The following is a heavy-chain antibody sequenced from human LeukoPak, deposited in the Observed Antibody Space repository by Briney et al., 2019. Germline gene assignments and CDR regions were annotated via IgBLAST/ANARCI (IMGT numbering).Heavy chain of an antibody. J-gene: IGHJ4*02. V-gene: IGHV3-48*03. D-gene: IGHD3-10*01. Sequence: GGSLRLSCAASGFTFSSYEMSWVRQAPGKGLEWVSAISSTGGTTYYADSVKGHFTISRDNAKNSLYLQMNSLRAEDTAVYYCARDHGGVLVRGVIDYWGQGTLVTVSS. CDR1: GFTFSSYE. CDR2: ISSTGGTT. CDR3: ARDHGGVLVRGVIDY.